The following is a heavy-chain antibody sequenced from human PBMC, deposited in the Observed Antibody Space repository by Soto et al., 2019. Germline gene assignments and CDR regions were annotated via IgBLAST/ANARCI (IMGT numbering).Heavy chain of an antibody. CDR1: GYTFTSYD. J-gene: IGHJ5*02. V-gene: IGHV1-8*01. CDR3: ARLKQDYAVA. CDR2: MNPNSGNT. D-gene: IGHD3-16*01. Sequence: QVQLVQSGAEVKKPGASVKVSCKASGYTFTSYDINWVRLATGQGLEWMGWMNPNSGNTAYAQKFQGRVTMTRNTSTSTAYMELSSMRSEYTAVYYCARLKQDYAVAWGQGTLVTVSS.